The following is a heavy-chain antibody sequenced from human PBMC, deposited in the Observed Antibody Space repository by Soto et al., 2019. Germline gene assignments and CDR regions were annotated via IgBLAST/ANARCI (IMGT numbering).Heavy chain of an antibody. J-gene: IGHJ3*02. CDR2: IYPDDSDT. CDR1: GYTLTSYW. Sequence: GESLKISCKGSGYTLTSYWIAWLRQMPVKGLEWMGIIYPDDSDTKYSPSFQGQVTFSADKSINTAYLQWSSLKASDTAIYYCARLGVAVTDPPDAFDIWGQGTMVTVSS. D-gene: IGHD6-19*01. V-gene: IGHV5-51*01. CDR3: ARLGVAVTDPPDAFDI.